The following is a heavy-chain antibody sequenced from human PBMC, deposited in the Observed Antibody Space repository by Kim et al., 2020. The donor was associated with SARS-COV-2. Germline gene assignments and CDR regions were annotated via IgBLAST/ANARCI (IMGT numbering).Heavy chain of an antibody. V-gene: IGHV4-59*09. CDR3: ARGFAF. CDR2: YFTRTT. Sequence: YFTRTTNSNPHLKSRVPISVDTSKNQFSLKLSSVTAADTAVYYCARGFAFWGQGTVVTVSS. J-gene: IGHJ4*02.